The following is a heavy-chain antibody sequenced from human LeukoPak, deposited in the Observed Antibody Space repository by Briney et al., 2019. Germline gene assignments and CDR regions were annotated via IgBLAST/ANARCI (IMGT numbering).Heavy chain of an antibody. CDR1: GYTFTGYY. CDR3: AREGVGYYDSSGLDY. J-gene: IGHJ4*02. V-gene: IGHV1-2*02. Sequence: ASVKVSCKASGYTFTGYYMHWVRQAPGQGLEWMGWINPNSGGTNYAQKFQGRVTMTRDTSISTAYMELSRLRSDDTAVYYCAREGVGYYDSSGLDYWGQGTLVTVSS. D-gene: IGHD3-22*01. CDR2: INPNSGGT.